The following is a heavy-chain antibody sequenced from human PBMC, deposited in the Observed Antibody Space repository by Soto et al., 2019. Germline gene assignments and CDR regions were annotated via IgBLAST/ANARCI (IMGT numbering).Heavy chain of an antibody. V-gene: IGHV1-8*01. J-gene: IGHJ4*02. CDR1: GYTFTSYD. CDR2: INPNTGYT. Sequence: ASVKVSCKASGYTFTSYDINWVRQATGQGLEWMGWINPNTGYTDYAQKFQDRVTMTGNTSITTAYMELSSLRSEDTAVYYCARGNSGWYFYYFDYWGQGTLVTVS. D-gene: IGHD6-19*01. CDR3: ARGNSGWYFYYFDY.